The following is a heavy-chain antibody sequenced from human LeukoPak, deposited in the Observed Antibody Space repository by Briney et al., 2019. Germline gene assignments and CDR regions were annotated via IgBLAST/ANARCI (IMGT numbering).Heavy chain of an antibody. CDR1: GFNFNYYY. CDR3: ARNPGYSRSWVDY. CDR2: ISGSGNTI. D-gene: IGHD5-12*01. Sequence: PGRSLRLSCAASGFNFNYYYISWIRQAPGKGLEWVAYISGSGNTISYADSVKGRFTISRDTATNSLYLQMNSLKAEDTGVYFCARNPGYSRSWVDYWGQGTLVSVSS. V-gene: IGHV3-11*04. J-gene: IGHJ4*02.